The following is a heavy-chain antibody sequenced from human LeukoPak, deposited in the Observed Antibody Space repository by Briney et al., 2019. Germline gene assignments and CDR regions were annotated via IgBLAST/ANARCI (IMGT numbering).Heavy chain of an antibody. J-gene: IGHJ6*02. CDR3: GRAAAGTGYYYYGMDV. D-gene: IGHD6-13*01. CDR2: IIPIFGTA. Sequence: SVKVSCKASGGTFSSYAISWVRQAPGQGLESMGGIIPIFGTANYAQKFQGRVTITADESTSTAYMELSSLRSEDTAVYYCGRAAAGTGYYYYGMDVWGQGTTVTVSS. CDR1: GGTFSSYA. V-gene: IGHV1-69*13.